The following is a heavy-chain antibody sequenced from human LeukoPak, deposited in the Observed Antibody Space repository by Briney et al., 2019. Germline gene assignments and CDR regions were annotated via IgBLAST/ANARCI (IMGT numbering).Heavy chain of an antibody. J-gene: IGHJ4*02. CDR2: INPSGGST. V-gene: IGHV1-46*01. CDR3: VTELRWKDH. D-gene: IGHD4-23*01. Sequence: ASVKVSCKASGYTFTSYYMHWVRQAPGQGLEWMGIINPSGGSTSYAQKFQGRVTMTRDTSISTAYMELSSLTSEDTAVYYCVTELRWKDHWGQGTLVTVSS. CDR1: GYTFTSYY.